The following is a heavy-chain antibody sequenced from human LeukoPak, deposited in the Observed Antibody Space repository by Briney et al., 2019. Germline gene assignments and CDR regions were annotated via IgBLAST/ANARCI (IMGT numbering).Heavy chain of an antibody. Sequence: SVKVSCKASGGTFRSYAISWVRQAPGQGLEWMGGIIPIFGRANYAQKFQGRVTITADGSTSTAYMELSSLRSEDTAVYYCARDQGYRYGYGDFDYWGQGTLVSVSS. D-gene: IGHD5-18*01. CDR2: IIPIFGRA. CDR1: GGTFRSYA. V-gene: IGHV1-69*13. CDR3: ARDQGYRYGYGDFDY. J-gene: IGHJ4*02.